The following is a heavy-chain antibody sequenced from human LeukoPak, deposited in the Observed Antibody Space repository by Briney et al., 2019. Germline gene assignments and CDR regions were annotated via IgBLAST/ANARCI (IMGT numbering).Heavy chain of an antibody. CDR3: AGATYYDFWSGYYSYYYYGMDV. V-gene: IGHV1-8*01. CDR2: MNPNRGNT. CDR1: GYTFTSYD. Sequence: GASVKVSCKASGYTFTSYDINWVRQATGQGLEWMGWMNPNRGNTGYAQKFQGRVTMTRNTSISTAYMELSSLRSEDTAVYYCAGATYYDFWSGYYSYYYYGMDVWGQGTTVTVSS. D-gene: IGHD3-3*01. J-gene: IGHJ6*02.